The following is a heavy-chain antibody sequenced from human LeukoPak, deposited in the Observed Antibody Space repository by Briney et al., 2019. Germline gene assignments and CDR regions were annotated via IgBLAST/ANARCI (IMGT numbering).Heavy chain of an antibody. CDR3: ARGGVPAAMDY. V-gene: IGHV1-69*06. CDR1: GGTFSSYA. CDR2: IIPIFGTA. J-gene: IGHJ4*02. Sequence: ASVKVSCKASGGTFSSYAISWVRQAPGQGLEWMGGIIPIFGTANYAQKFQGRVTITADKSTSTAYMELSSLRSEDTAVYYSARGGVPAAMDYWGQGTLVTVSS. D-gene: IGHD2-2*01.